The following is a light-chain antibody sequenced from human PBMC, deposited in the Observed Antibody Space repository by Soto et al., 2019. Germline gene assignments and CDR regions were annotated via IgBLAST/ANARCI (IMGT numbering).Light chain of an antibody. CDR2: GAT. J-gene: IGKJ1*01. V-gene: IGKV1-39*01. Sequence: DIRMTQSPSSLSASVGDRVTITCRASQSISTYLSWYQQKPGKAPKLLIYGATRLQSVAPSRFTGSGSGTEFTLTISSLQPEDFATYSCQQSYSTPWTFGQGTKVDIK. CDR1: QSISTY. CDR3: QQSYSTPWT.